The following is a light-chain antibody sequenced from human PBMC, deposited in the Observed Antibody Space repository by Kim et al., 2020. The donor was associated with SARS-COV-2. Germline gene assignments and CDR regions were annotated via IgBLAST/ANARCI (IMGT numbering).Light chain of an antibody. CDR2: GKN. CDR3: SSRDSSGYVI. Sequence: SSELTQDPPLSVALGQTVRITCQGDSLRKCYGSWDQQKPGQPPILVISGKNNRPSGIPDRFSGYSSGNTASLTITGPQAEDEADFYCSSRDSSGYVIFGGGTQLTVL. CDR1: SLRKCY. V-gene: IGLV3-19*01. J-gene: IGLJ2*01.